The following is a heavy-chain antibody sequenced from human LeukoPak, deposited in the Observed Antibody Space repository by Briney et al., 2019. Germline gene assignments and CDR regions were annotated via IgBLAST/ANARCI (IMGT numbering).Heavy chain of an antibody. CDR1: GGSISSYY. CDR2: LYYSGNT. CDR3: ARNIAVAGRGDYMDV. Sequence: SETLSLTCTVSGGSISSYYWSWIRQPAGKGLEWIGSLYYSGNTYYNPSLKSRVTISVDTSKNQFSLKLSSVTAADTAVYYCARNIAVAGRGDYMDVWGKGTTVTISS. J-gene: IGHJ6*03. D-gene: IGHD6-19*01. V-gene: IGHV4-59*05.